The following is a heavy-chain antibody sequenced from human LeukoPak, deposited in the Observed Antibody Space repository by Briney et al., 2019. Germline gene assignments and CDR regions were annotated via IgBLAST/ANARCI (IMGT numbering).Heavy chain of an antibody. V-gene: IGHV3-23*01. J-gene: IGHJ4*02. CDR2: ITGSGDNT. CDR3: AKDGNYFNFDS. D-gene: IGHD1-26*01. Sequence: GGSLRLSCVVSGFTFSSYVMNWVRQAPGKGLEWVSTITGSGDNTHHADSVKGRFTISRDNSINTLYLQMNSLRAEDTAIYYCAKDGNYFNFDSWGQGTLVTVSS. CDR1: GFTFSSYV.